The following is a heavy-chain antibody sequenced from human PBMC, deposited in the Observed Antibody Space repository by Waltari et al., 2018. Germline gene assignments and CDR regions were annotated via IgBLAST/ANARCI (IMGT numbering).Heavy chain of an antibody. V-gene: IGHV1-2*06. J-gene: IGHJ6*02. CDR1: GYTFTGYY. Sequence: QVQLVQSGAEVKKPGASVKVSCKASGYTFTGYYMHWVRQAPGQGLEWMGRINPNSVGTNYAQKLQGRVTMTRDTSISTAYMELSRLRSDDTAVYYCARDLKGRIYDYIWGSYRPGEGMDVWGQGTTVTVSS. D-gene: IGHD3-16*02. CDR2: INPNSVGT. CDR3: ARDLKGRIYDYIWGSYRPGEGMDV.